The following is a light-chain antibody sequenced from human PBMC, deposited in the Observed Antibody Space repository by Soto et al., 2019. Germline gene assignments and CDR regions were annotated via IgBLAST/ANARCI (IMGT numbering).Light chain of an antibody. CDR2: AAS. J-gene: IGKJ2*01. CDR3: QQSYSIPQGYT. Sequence: DIQMTQSPSSLSASVGDRVTITCRASQSISSYLNWYQQKPGKAPKLLIYAASSLQSGVPSRFSGSGSGTDFTLTISSLQPEDFATYYCQQSYSIPQGYTFGQGTKLEIK. V-gene: IGKV1-39*01. CDR1: QSISSY.